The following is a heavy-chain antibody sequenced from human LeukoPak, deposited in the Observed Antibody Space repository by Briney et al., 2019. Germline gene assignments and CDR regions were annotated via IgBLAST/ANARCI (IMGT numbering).Heavy chain of an antibody. CDR1: GFTFNIYS. CDR3: AKPSEYYYDSSGYYLDY. CDR2: ISSSSSTI. Sequence: GGSLRLSCAASGFTFNIYSMNWVRQAPGKGLEWVSYISSSSSTIYYADSVKGRFTISRDNAKNSLYLQMNSLRAEDTAVYYCAKPSEYYYDSSGYYLDYWGQGTLVTVSS. V-gene: IGHV3-48*01. D-gene: IGHD3-22*01. J-gene: IGHJ4*02.